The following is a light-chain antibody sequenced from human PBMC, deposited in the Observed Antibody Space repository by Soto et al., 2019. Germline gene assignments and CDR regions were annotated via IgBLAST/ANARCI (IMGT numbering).Light chain of an antibody. J-gene: IGLJ2*01. V-gene: IGLV1-40*01. CDR3: QSWDTSPPTVV. CDR1: SSNIGKGYD. CDR2: GNE. Sequence: QSVLTQPPSVSGAPGQRVTISCTGSSSNIGKGYDVHWYHQIPGAAPKLLIYGNEHRPSGVPDRFSGSTSGASASLAITGLQAEDEGDYYCQSWDTSPPTVVFGGGTKLTVL.